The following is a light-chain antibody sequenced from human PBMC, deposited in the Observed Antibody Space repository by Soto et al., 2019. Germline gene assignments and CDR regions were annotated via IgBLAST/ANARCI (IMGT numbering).Light chain of an antibody. CDR3: NSYTSSNTPYV. CDR2: QVN. CDR1: SSDIGGYNY. Sequence: QSALTQPASVSGSPGESITISCTGISSDIGGYNYVSWFQQHPGKAPKLMIYQVNNRPSGVSIRFSGSKSGSTASLTISGLQAEDEADYYCNSYTSSNTPYVFGTGTKVTVL. J-gene: IGLJ1*01. V-gene: IGLV2-14*01.